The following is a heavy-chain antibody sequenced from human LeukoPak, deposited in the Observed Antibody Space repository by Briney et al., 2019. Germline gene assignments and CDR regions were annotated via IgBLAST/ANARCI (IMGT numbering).Heavy chain of an antibody. D-gene: IGHD3-22*01. CDR1: GFTFSSYG. J-gene: IGHJ4*02. Sequence: GGSLRLSCAASGFTFSSYGMHWVRQAPGKGLEWVAVISYDGSNKYYADSVKGRFTISRDNSKNTLYLQMNSLRAEDTAVYYCAKAGGYCPYWGQGTLVTVSS. CDR2: ISYDGSNK. V-gene: IGHV3-30*18. CDR3: AKAGGYCPY.